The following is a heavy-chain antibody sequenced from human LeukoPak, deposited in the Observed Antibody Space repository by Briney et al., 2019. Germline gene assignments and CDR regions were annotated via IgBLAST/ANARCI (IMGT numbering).Heavy chain of an antibody. Sequence: SETLSLTCTVSGGSMSNFYWGWIRQPAEKGLEWIGRLRTTGSTNYNPSLKGRVTMSLDTSKKQFSLILTSVTAADTAVHYCARGPYTYDASGPFDFWGQGTLVTVSS. CDR1: GGSMSNFY. CDR2: LRTTGST. V-gene: IGHV4-4*07. D-gene: IGHD3-22*01. J-gene: IGHJ4*02. CDR3: ARGPYTYDASGPFDF.